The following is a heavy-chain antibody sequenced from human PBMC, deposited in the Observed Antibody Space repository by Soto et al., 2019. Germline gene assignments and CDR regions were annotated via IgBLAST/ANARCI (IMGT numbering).Heavy chain of an antibody. CDR2: ISTNGGST. V-gene: IGHV3-64*04. J-gene: IGHJ5*02. CDR1: GFTFGDYG. D-gene: IGHD5-12*01. Sequence: GGSLRLSCTPSGFTFGDYGMSWFRQAPGKGLEYVSSISTNGGSTHYADSVKGRFTISRDNSKNTLYLQMNSLRAEDTAVYYCARGDLVATLEFDPWGQGTLVTVSS. CDR3: ARGDLVATLEFDP.